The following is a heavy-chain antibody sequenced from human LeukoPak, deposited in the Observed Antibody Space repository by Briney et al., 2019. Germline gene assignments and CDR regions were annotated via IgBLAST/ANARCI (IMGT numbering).Heavy chain of an antibody. CDR1: GFIFSSYA. Sequence: GGSLRLSCAASGFIFSSYAMHWVRQAPGKGLEWVAVVSFDGDNKYYADSVKGRFTISRDNSKNTLYLQMNSLRAEDTAVYCCARAGAVDTATVDWGQGTLVTVSS. CDR2: VSFDGDNK. D-gene: IGHD5-18*01. V-gene: IGHV3-30-3*01. J-gene: IGHJ4*02. CDR3: ARAGAVDTATVD.